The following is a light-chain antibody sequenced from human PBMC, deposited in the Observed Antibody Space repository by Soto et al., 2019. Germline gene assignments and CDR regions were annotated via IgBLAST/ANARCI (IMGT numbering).Light chain of an antibody. CDR2: GAS. CDR1: QSVNSN. V-gene: IGKV3-15*01. CDR3: QQYTNRPSWT. Sequence: EKVMTQSPATLSMSPGERATLSCRASQSVNSNLAWYQQKPGQAPRLIIYGASTRATGIPARFSGSGSGTEFTLTISSLQSEDFAVYSCQQYTNRPSWTFGQGTKVEIK. J-gene: IGKJ1*01.